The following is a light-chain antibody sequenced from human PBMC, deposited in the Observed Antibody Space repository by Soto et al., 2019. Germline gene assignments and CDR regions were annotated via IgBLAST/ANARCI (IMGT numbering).Light chain of an antibody. CDR3: QQYNNWPQT. V-gene: IGKV3-15*01. Sequence: EIVMTQSPATLSVSPGERAPLSCRASQSVRSNLAWYQQKPGQAPSLLIYGASTRATGIPARFSGSGSGTEFTLTISSLQSEDFAVYYCQQYNNWPQTFGQGTKLEIK. CDR2: GAS. J-gene: IGKJ2*01. CDR1: QSVRSN.